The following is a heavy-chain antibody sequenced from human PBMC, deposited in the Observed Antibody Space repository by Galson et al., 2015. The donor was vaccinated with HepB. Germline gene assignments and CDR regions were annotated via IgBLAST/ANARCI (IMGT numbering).Heavy chain of an antibody. J-gene: IGHJ3*02. D-gene: IGHD4-23*01. Sequence: QSGAEVKKPGESLRISCKGSGYSFTSYWISWVRQMPGKGLEWMGRIDPSDSYTNYSPSFQGHVTISADKSISTAYLQWSSLKASDTAMYYCARHLYFRGGGNVWAHDAFDIWGQGTMVTVSS. CDR3: ARHLYFRGGGNVWAHDAFDI. CDR2: IDPSDSYT. V-gene: IGHV5-10-1*01. CDR1: GYSFTSYW.